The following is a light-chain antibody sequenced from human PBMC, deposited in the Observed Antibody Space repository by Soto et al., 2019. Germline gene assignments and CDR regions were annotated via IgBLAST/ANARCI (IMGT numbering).Light chain of an antibody. V-gene: IGKV1-5*03. CDR1: QSINSW. CDR2: KAT. Sequence: DIQMTQSPSTLSASVGDRVTITCRASQSINSWLAWYQQKPGKAPKLLIYKATSLESGVPSRFSGSGSGTEFTLTISSLQPDDFAPYYCQQYNSYSYTFGQGTKVEIK. CDR3: QQYNSYSYT. J-gene: IGKJ2*01.